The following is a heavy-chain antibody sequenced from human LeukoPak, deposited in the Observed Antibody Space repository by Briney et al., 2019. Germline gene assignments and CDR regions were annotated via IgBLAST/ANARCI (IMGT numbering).Heavy chain of an antibody. CDR1: GFTVSSNY. Sequence: GGSLRLSCAASGFTVSSNYMSWVRQAPGKGLEWVSVICSGGSTYYADSVKGKFTISRDNSKNTLYLQMNSLRAEDTAVYYCARGGWTGYFDYWGQGTLVTVSS. CDR3: ARGGWTGYFDY. CDR2: ICSGGST. V-gene: IGHV3-66*01. J-gene: IGHJ4*02. D-gene: IGHD6-19*01.